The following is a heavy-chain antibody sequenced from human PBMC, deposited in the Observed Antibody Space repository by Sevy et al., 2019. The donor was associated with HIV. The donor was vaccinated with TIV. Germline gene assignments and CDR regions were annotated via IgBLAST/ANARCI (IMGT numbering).Heavy chain of an antibody. J-gene: IGHJ6*03. CDR1: GYTFTSYG. D-gene: IGHD6-19*01. Sequence: ASVKVSCKASGYTFTSYGISWVRQAPGQGLEWMGWISAYNGNTNYAQKLQGRVTMTTDTSTSTAYMELRSLRSDDTAVYYCARGNSSGWAYYYHMDVWGKGTTVTVSS. CDR3: ARGNSSGWAYYYHMDV. CDR2: ISAYNGNT. V-gene: IGHV1-18*04.